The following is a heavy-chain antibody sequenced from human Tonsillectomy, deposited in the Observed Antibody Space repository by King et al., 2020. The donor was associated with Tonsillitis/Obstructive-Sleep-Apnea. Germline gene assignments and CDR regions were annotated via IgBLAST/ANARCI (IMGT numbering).Heavy chain of an antibody. CDR3: TTGYGDY. V-gene: IGHV3-73*01. J-gene: IGHJ4*02. CDR2: IRSKANSYAT. CDR1: GFTFSDST. Sequence: VQLVESGGGLVQPGGSLKLSCAASGFTFSDSTMHWVRQASGKGLEWVGRIRSKANSYATEYAASVKGRFTISRDDSKHTAYLQMNSLKTEDTAVYHCTTGYGDYWGQGTLVTVSS. D-gene: IGHD5-12*01.